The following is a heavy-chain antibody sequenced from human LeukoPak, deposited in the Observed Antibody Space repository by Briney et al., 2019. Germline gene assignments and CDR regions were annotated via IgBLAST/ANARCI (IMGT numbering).Heavy chain of an antibody. CDR3: ARTTYTYGPDDY. D-gene: IGHD3-10*01. V-gene: IGHV3-66*01. J-gene: IGHJ4*02. CDR2: IYSGGST. CDR1: GFTVSSNY. Sequence: GGSLRLSCAASGFTVSSNYMSWVRQAPGKGLDWVSIIYSGGSTYYADSVKGRFTISRDSSKNTLYLQMNSLRAEDTAVYYCARTTYTYGPDDYWGQGTLVTVSS.